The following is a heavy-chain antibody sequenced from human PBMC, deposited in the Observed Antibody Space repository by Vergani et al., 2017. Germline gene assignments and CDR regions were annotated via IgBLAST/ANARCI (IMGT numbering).Heavy chain of an antibody. CDR2: ISWNSANI. CDR1: GFTFDDYG. Sequence: EVQLVESGGGLVQPGRSLRLSCAASGFTFDDYGMHWVRQAPGKGLEWVSGISWNSANIGYADSVKGRFTISRDNAKNTLYLQMNSLRAEDMALYYCAKEIDGGEWLCDGIDMWGQGTMVTVSS. CDR3: AKEIDGGEWLCDGIDM. D-gene: IGHD3-16*01. V-gene: IGHV3-9*03. J-gene: IGHJ3*02.